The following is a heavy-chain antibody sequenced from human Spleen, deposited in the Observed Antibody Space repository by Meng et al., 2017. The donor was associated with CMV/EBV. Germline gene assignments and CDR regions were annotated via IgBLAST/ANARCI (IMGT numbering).Heavy chain of an antibody. Sequence: SETLSLTCAVYGGSFSGYYWSWIRQPPGKGLEWIGEINHSGSTNYNPPLKSRVTISVDTSKNQFSLKLSSVTAADTAVYYCARDRLHTDYYGMDVWGQGTTVTVSS. J-gene: IGHJ6*02. CDR3: ARDRLHTDYYGMDV. D-gene: IGHD4-11*01. CDR1: GGSFSGYY. V-gene: IGHV4-34*01. CDR2: INHSGST.